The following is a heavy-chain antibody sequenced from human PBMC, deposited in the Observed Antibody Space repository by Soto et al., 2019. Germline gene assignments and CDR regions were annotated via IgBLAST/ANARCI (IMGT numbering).Heavy chain of an antibody. J-gene: IGHJ4*02. CDR2: IKPDGSET. CDR3: ARVAVSRVWDY. Sequence: GGSLRLSCADSGLTFSCHWMTWVRQTPGEGLQWVAAIKPDGSETFYVDSVKGRFTISRDNARNSLFLQMNSLRAEDTAVYYCARVAVSRVWDYWGQGTLVTVSS. CDR1: GLTFSCHW. V-gene: IGHV3-7*01. D-gene: IGHD2-2*01.